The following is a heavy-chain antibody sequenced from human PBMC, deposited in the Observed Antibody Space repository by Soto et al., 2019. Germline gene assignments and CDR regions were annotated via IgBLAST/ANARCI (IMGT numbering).Heavy chain of an antibody. CDR1: GFTFSNAW. CDR2: IKSKTDGGTT. J-gene: IGHJ6*02. Sequence: GGSLRLSCAASGFTFSNAWMNWVRQAPGKGLEWVGRIKSKTDGGTTDYAAPVKGRFTISRDDSKNTLYLQMNSLKTEDTAVYYCTTELSRYDYYYGMDVWGQGTTVTVSS. CDR3: TTELSRYDYYYGMDV. V-gene: IGHV3-15*07.